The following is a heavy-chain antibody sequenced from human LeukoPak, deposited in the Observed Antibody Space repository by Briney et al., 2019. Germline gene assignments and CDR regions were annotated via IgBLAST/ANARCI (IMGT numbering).Heavy chain of an antibody. J-gene: IGHJ4*02. Sequence: PSETLSLTCTVSGGSISSSSYYWSWIRQPAGKGLEWIGRIYTSGSTNYNPSLKSRVTMSVDTSKNQFSLKLSSVTAADTAVYYCARSAYSSGWTVFGYWGQGTLVTVSS. CDR2: IYTSGST. V-gene: IGHV4-61*02. D-gene: IGHD6-19*01. CDR1: GGSISSSSYY. CDR3: ARSAYSSGWTVFGY.